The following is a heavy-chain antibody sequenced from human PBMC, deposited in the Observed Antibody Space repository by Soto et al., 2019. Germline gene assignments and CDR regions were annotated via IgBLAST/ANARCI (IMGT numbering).Heavy chain of an antibody. CDR3: AGDSGCSGGSCYWGFDY. CDR2: TSAYNGNT. CDR1: GYTFTSYG. D-gene: IGHD2-15*01. J-gene: IGHJ4*02. V-gene: IGHV1-18*01. Sequence: QVQLVQSGAEVKKPGASVKVSCKASGYTFTSYGISWVRQAIGQGLEWMGWTSAYNGNTNYAQKLQGRVTMTTDTATRTAYRGRRSLRSDDTAVYYCAGDSGCSGGSCYWGFDYWGQGTLVTVSS.